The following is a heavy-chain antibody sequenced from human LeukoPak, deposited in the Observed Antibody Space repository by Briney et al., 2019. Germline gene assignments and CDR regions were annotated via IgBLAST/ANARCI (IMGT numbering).Heavy chain of an antibody. CDR3: ARGTPNWGMFDY. CDR1: GGSISSNY. CDR2: IYSGGST. D-gene: IGHD7-27*01. J-gene: IGHJ4*02. Sequence: ETLSLTCTVSGGSISSNYMSWVRQAPGKGLEWVSVIYSGGSTYYADSVKGRFTISRDNSKNTLYLQMNSLRAEDTAVYYCARGTPNWGMFDYWGQGTLVTVSS. V-gene: IGHV3-66*02.